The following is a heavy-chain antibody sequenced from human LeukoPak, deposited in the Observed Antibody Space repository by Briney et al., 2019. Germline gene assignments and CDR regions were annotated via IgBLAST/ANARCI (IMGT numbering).Heavy chain of an antibody. D-gene: IGHD3-22*01. J-gene: IGHJ4*02. Sequence: GGSLRLSCAASGFTFSGYWMYWVRQAPGKGLVWVSRINIDGSSRMYADSVKGRFTISRGNAKNTLYLQMNSLRAEDTAVYYCARGGYYDSSGYYYPPGDYWGQGTLVTVSS. V-gene: IGHV3-74*03. CDR2: INIDGSSR. CDR3: ARGGYYDSSGYYYPPGDY. CDR1: GFTFSGYW.